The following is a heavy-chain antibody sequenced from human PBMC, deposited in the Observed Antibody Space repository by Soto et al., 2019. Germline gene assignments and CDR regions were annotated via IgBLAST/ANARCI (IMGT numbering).Heavy chain of an antibody. CDR2: ISGSGGST. CDR1: GFTFSSYA. D-gene: IGHD1-20*01. CDR3: AKDITPPSQGHGQRYYYYYGMDV. J-gene: IGHJ6*02. V-gene: IGHV3-23*01. Sequence: EVQLLESGGGLVQPGGSLRLSCAASGFTFSSYAMSWVRQAPGKGLEWVSAISGSGGSTYYADSVKGRFTISRDNSKNTLYLLINSLRAEDTAVYYCAKDITPPSQGHGQRYYYYYGMDVWGQGTTVTVSS.